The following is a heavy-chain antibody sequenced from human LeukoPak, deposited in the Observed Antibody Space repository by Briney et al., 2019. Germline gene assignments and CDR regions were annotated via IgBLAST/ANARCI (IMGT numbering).Heavy chain of an antibody. CDR2: ISGSGSTI. CDR3: ARDRIPMIRGVIPY. V-gene: IGHV3-11*04. CDR1: GFTFSDYY. D-gene: IGHD3-10*01. Sequence: PGGSLRLSCAASGFTFSDYYMNWIRQAPGKGLEWVSYISGSGSTIYYVDSVKGRFIISRDNTKNSLYLHMNSLRAEDTAMYYCARDRIPMIRGVIPYWGQGTLVTVSS. J-gene: IGHJ4*02.